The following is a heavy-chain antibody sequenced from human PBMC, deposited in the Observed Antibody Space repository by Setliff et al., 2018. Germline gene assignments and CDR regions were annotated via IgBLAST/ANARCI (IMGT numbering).Heavy chain of an antibody. Sequence: GGSLRLSCVVSGFSFSSYAMSWVRQAPGKGLEWVSAISGSGGSTYYADSVKGRFTISRDNSKNTLYLQMNSLRAEDTAVYYCAKPQRYYYDTAAIDYWGQGTLVTVSS. D-gene: IGHD3-22*01. J-gene: IGHJ4*02. CDR3: AKPQRYYYDTAAIDY. V-gene: IGHV3-23*01. CDR1: GFSFSSYA. CDR2: ISGSGGST.